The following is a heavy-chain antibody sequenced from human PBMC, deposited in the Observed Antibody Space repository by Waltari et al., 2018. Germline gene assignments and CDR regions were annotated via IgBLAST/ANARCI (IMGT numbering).Heavy chain of an antibody. CDR2: IKQDGSEK. J-gene: IGHJ4*02. CDR3: ARDSYYYGSGSYYGYFDY. V-gene: IGHV3-7*01. CDR1: GFTFSSYW. D-gene: IGHD3-10*01. Sequence: EVQLVESGGGLVQPGGSLRLSCAASGFTFSSYWMSWVRQAPGKGLEWVANIKQDGSEKYDVDSVKGRFTISEDNAKNSLYLQMNSLRAEDTAVYYCARDSYYYGSGSYYGYFDYWGQGTLVTVSS.